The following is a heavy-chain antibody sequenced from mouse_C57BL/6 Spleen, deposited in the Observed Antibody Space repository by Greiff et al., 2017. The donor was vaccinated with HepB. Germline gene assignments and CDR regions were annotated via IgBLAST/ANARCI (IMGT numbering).Heavy chain of an antibody. CDR3: ARGLRYWFAY. V-gene: IGHV1-59*01. Sequence: QVQLQQPGAELVRPGPSVKLSCKASGYTFTSYWMHWVKQRPGQGLEWIGVIDPSDSYTNYNQKFKGKATLTVDTSSSTAYMQLSSLTSEDSAVYYCARGLRYWFAYWGQGTLVTVSA. J-gene: IGHJ3*01. D-gene: IGHD1-1*01. CDR1: GYTFTSYW. CDR2: IDPSDSYT.